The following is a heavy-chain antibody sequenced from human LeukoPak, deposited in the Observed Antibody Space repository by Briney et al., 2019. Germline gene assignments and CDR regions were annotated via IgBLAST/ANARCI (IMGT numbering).Heavy chain of an antibody. CDR3: ARGGQYSGYDYDY. CDR1: GYTFRSYG. J-gene: IGHJ4*02. V-gene: IGHV1-69*13. Sequence: SVKVSCKASGYTFRSYGISWVRQAPGQGLEWMGGIIPIFGTANYAQKFQGRVTITADESTSTAYMELSSLRSEDTAVYYCARGGQYSGYDYDYWGQGTLVTVSS. CDR2: IIPIFGTA. D-gene: IGHD5-12*01.